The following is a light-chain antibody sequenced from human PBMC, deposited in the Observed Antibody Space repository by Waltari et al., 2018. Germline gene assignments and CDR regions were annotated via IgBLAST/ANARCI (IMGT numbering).Light chain of an antibody. V-gene: IGKV1-39*01. Sequence: DIKMTQSPSSLSASVGDTVTITYRASQSVSRYLNWYQQRPGGAPNLLIYRTSNLQGGVPSRFSGSGSGTDFTLTIDSLQPEDFATYYCQQSDGIPFTFGQGTKLEVK. CDR1: QSVSRY. J-gene: IGKJ2*01. CDR2: RTS. CDR3: QQSDGIPFT.